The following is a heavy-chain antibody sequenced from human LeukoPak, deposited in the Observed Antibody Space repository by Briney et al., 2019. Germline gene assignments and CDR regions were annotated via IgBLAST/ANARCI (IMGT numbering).Heavy chain of an antibody. CDR2: IKSKTSGGTT. Sequence: GGSLRLSCAASGFTFTNAWMTWVRQAPGKGLEWVGRIKSKTSGGTTDYAAPVKGRFTISRDDSKNMLYLQMNSLKTEDTAVYYCAKGTQPSDYGSHLDYWGQGTLVTVSS. D-gene: IGHD4-17*01. V-gene: IGHV3-15*01. J-gene: IGHJ4*02. CDR1: GFTFTNAW. CDR3: AKGTQPSDYGSHLDY.